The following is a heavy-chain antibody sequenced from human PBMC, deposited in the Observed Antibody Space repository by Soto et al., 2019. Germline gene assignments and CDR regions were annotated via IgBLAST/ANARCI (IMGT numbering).Heavy chain of an antibody. CDR3: AKAVVVGQKSWVNYFDS. J-gene: IGHJ4*02. Sequence: QVQLVQSGAEVKKPGSSVKVSCKASGGTFSTPAINWVRQAPGQGLEWVGGIIPKSGTTTYAQKFQDRVKIIADRSTTTAYMELSSLRSEDTAVYYCAKAVVVGQKSWVNYFDSWGQGTLVTVSS. CDR2: IIPKSGTT. CDR1: GGTFSTPA. D-gene: IGHD2-15*01. V-gene: IGHV1-69*06.